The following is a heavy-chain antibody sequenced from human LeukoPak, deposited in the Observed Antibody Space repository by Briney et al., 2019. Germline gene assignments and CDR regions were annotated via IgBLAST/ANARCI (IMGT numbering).Heavy chain of an antibody. CDR2: INHSGST. D-gene: IGHD2-2*01. CDR1: GGSFSGHY. V-gene: IGHV4-34*01. CDR3: ASDPAVVPAARRAFYI. J-gene: IGHJ3*02. Sequence: SETLSLTCAVYGGSFSGHYWSWIRQPPGKGLEWIGEINHSGSTNYNPSLKSRVTISVDKSKNQFSLKLSSVTAADTAVYYCASDPAVVPAARRAFYIWGQGTMVTVSS.